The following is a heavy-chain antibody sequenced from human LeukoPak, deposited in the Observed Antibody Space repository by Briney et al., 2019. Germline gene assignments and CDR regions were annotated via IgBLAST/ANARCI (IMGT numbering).Heavy chain of an antibody. CDR1: GFTFSSYA. V-gene: IGHV3-30*04. J-gene: IGHJ4*02. Sequence: GRSLRLSCAASGFTFSSYAMHWVRQAPGKGLQWVAVISYDGSNKYYADSVKGRFTISRDNSKNTLYLQMNSLRAEDTAVYYCARGGYDSSGYYYGVDYWGQGTLVTVSS. CDR2: ISYDGSNK. CDR3: ARGGYDSSGYYYGVDY. D-gene: IGHD3-22*01.